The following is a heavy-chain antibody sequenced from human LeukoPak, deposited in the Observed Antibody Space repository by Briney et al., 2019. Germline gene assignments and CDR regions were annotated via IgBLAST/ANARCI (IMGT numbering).Heavy chain of an antibody. V-gene: IGHV1-2*02. CDR3: ARDPTHYYDSSGYGPMYY. Sequence: ASVKVSCKASGYTFTGYYMHWVRQAPGQGLEWMGWVNPNSGGTKYAQKFQGRVTMTRDTSISTVYMELSSLRSDDTAVYYCARDPTHYYDSSGYGPMYYWGQGTLVTVSS. CDR2: VNPNSGGT. J-gene: IGHJ4*02. CDR1: GYTFTGYY. D-gene: IGHD3-22*01.